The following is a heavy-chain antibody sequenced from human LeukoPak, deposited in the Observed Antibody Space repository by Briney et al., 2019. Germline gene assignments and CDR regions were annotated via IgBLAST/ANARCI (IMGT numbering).Heavy chain of an antibody. V-gene: IGHV3-30*18. CDR1: GFTFSSYG. D-gene: IGHD6-19*01. CDR3: AKGYTSGWYDFDC. Sequence: PGRSLRLSCAASGFTFSSYGMHWVRQAPGKGLEWVAVISYDGSNKYYADSVKGRFTISRDKTKNTLYLQTNSLRAEDTAVYYCAKGYTSGWYDFDCWGQGTLVTVSS. CDR2: ISYDGSNK. J-gene: IGHJ4*02.